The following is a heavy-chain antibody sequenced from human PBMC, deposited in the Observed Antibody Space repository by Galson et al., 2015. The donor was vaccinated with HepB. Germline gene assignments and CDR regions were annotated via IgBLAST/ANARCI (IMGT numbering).Heavy chain of an antibody. CDR1: GASISSYY. CDR3: ARVYDSSSADLDY. D-gene: IGHD6-6*01. V-gene: IGHV4-59*01. J-gene: IGHJ4*02. Sequence: ETLSLTCTVSGASISSYYWNWIRQPPGKGLEWIGYISYSGSPNYNPSLKSRVTISINTSKNQFSLNLSSVTAADTAVYDCARVYDSSSADLDYWGQGTLVTVSS. CDR2: ISYSGSP.